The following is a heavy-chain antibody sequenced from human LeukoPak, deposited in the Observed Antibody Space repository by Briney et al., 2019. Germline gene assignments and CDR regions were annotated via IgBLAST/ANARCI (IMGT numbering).Heavy chain of an antibody. Sequence: ASVKVSCKASGGTFSSYAINWVRQAPGQGLEWMGGIIPIFGTANYAQKFQDRVTITADESTSTAYMELSSLRSEDAAIYYCASRLYCSNTRCRNFPFAYWGQGTLVTVSS. D-gene: IGHD2-2*01. CDR1: GGTFSSYA. CDR3: ASRLYCSNTRCRNFPFAY. CDR2: IIPIFGTA. V-gene: IGHV1-69*01. J-gene: IGHJ4*02.